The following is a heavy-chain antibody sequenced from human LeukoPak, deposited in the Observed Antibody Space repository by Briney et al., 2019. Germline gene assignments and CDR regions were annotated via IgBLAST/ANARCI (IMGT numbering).Heavy chain of an antibody. Sequence: PGVSLRLSCAASGFTFSTYNMNWVRQAPGKGLKWVSSITSSSSYIFYADSVKGRFTISRDNAKNSLYLQMNSLRAEDTAVYYCARYSGTYRDFWGQGTLVTVSS. J-gene: IGHJ4*02. D-gene: IGHD1-26*01. CDR2: ITSSSSYI. CDR3: ARYSGTYRDF. CDR1: GFTFSTYN. V-gene: IGHV3-21*01.